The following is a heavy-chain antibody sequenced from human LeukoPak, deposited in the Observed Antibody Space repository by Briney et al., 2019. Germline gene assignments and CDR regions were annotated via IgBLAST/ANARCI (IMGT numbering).Heavy chain of an antibody. CDR3: ARDGHMVRDLALDP. J-gene: IGHJ5*02. CDR1: GYTFTSYA. D-gene: IGHD3-10*01. V-gene: IGHV1-3*01. CDR2: INAGNGNT. Sequence: ASVKVSCKASGYTFTSYAMHWVRQAPGQRLEWMGWINAGNGNTKYSQKFQGRVTITRDTSASTAYMELSSLRSEDTAVYYCARDGHMVRDLALDPWGRGTLVTVSS.